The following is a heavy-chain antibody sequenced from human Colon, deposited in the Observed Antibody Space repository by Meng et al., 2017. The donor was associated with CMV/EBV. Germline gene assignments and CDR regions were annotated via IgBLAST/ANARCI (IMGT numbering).Heavy chain of an antibody. D-gene: IGHD3-16*01. Sequence: QVQLQQSGPGLVKPSQTLPLTCSISGDSVSSYTVAWNWIRQSPSRGLEWLGRTYYRSTWGNDYAISVRSRLTINPDTAKNQFSLHLKSVTPEDTAVYYCARDRLWAFDIWGQGTMVTVSS. CDR2: TYYRSTWGN. CDR3: ARDRLWAFDI. CDR1: GDSVSSYTVA. J-gene: IGHJ3*02. V-gene: IGHV6-1*01.